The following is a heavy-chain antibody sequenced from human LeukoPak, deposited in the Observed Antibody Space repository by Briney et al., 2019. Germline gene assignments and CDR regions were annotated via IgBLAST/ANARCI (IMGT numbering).Heavy chain of an antibody. V-gene: IGHV3-23*01. J-gene: IGHJ4*02. CDR2: ISGSGGST. CDR1: GFTFSSYG. D-gene: IGHD6-19*01. CDR3: ARVGGVAGTGDFGY. Sequence: GGSLRLSCAASGFTFSSYGMSWVRQAPGKGLEWVSAISGSGGSTYYADSVKGRFTISRDNAKNSLYLQMNSLRAEDTAVYYCARVGGVAGTGDFGYWGQGTLVTVSS.